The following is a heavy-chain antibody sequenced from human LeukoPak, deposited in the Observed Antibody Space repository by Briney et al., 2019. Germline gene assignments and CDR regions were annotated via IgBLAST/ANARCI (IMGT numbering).Heavy chain of an antibody. J-gene: IGHJ4*02. CDR3: ARGGRWLQFLPFDY. CDR2: ISYDGSNK. V-gene: IGHV3-30*03. CDR1: GFTFSSYS. D-gene: IGHD5-24*01. Sequence: GGSLRLSCAASGFTFSSYSMNWVRQAPGKGLEWVAVISYDGSNKYYADSVKGRFTISRDNSKNTLYLQMNSLRAEDTAVYYCARGGRWLQFLPFDYWGQGTLVTVSS.